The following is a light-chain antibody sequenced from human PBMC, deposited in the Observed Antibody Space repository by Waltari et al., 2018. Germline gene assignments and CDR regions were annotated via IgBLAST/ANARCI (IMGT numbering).Light chain of an antibody. Sequence: QSALTQPASVSGSPGPSITLSCTGTSNYIGIYDLVSCYQHRPGEAPKLLMYGATKRPSGVSNRFSGSKSGKTASLTISGLQTEDEADYYCFSFVAANSFVFGPGTKVTVL. V-gene: IGLV2-23*01. J-gene: IGLJ1*01. CDR2: GAT. CDR1: SNYIGIYDL. CDR3: FSFVAANSFV.